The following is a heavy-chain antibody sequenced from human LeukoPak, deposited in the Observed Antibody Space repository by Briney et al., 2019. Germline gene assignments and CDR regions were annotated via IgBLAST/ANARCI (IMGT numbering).Heavy chain of an antibody. J-gene: IGHJ4*02. Sequence: PGGSLRLSCAASGFTFNRYWMHWVCQVPGKEVVWVSHSHNDGNSVSYADSVKGRFTVSRDNAKNTLYLQMNRLRPEDTAVYYCVRHNYGYDYWGQGTLVTVSS. CDR1: GFTFNRYW. V-gene: IGHV3-74*01. CDR3: VRHNYGYDY. D-gene: IGHD3-10*01. CDR2: SHNDGNSV.